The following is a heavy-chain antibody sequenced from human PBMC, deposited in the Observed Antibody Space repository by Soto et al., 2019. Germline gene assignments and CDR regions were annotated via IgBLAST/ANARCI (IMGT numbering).Heavy chain of an antibody. D-gene: IGHD5-18*01. Sequence: PSETLSLTCVVSGGSISIGTYSWSWIRQPPGKGLEWIGYIYYSGSTYYNPSLRSRVTISVDRSKNQFSLKLSSVTAADTAVYYCARAQGRGYGQSDYWGKGTLVTVSS. J-gene: IGHJ4*02. CDR1: GGSISIGTYS. CDR3: ARAQGRGYGQSDY. CDR2: IYYSGST. V-gene: IGHV4-30-2*01.